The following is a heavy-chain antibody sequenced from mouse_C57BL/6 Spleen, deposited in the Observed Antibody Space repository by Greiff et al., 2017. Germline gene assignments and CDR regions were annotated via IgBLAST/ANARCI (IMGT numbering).Heavy chain of an antibody. CDR2: INSDGGST. Sequence: EVQLVESGGGLVQPGESLKLSCESTEYEFPSHDMSWVRQTPEKRLELVAAINSDGGSTYYPDTMERRFIISRDNTKNTLYLQMSSLRSEDSALYYCARQESNQGYFDVWGTGTTVTVSS. CDR1: EYEFPSHD. D-gene: IGHD2-5*01. J-gene: IGHJ1*03. V-gene: IGHV5-2*01. CDR3: ARQESNQGYFDV.